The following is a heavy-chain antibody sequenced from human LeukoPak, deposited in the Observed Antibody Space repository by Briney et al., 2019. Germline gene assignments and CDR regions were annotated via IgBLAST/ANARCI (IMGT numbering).Heavy chain of an antibody. CDR3: ASTPRGSGSYLSN. D-gene: IGHD3-10*01. J-gene: IGHJ4*02. CDR1: GGSFSGYY. Sequence: PSGTLSLTCAVYGGSFSGYYWSWIRQPPGKGLEWIGEINHSGSTNYNPSLKSRVTISVDTSKNQFSLKLSSVTAADTAVYYCASTPRGSGSYLSNWGQGTLVTVSS. V-gene: IGHV4-34*01. CDR2: INHSGST.